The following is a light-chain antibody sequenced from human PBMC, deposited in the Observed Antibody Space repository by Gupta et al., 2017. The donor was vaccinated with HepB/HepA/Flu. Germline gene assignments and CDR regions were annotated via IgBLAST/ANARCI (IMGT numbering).Light chain of an antibody. J-gene: IGLJ3*02. Sequence: QPVLTQPPSASGTPGQRVAISCSGSSSNIGTKTVTWYQQFPGTAPKLLIYNYDQRPSGVPDRFSGSKSGTSASLAISGLQSDDEADYYCAAWDDRLNGVVFGGGTKLTVL. CDR3: AAWDDRLNGVV. CDR2: NYD. V-gene: IGLV1-44*01. CDR1: SSNIGTKT.